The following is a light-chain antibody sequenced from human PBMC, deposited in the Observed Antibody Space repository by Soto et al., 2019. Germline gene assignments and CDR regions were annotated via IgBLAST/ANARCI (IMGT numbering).Light chain of an antibody. CDR1: ESVSKY. CDR2: AAS. Sequence: DIQMTQSPTSLAASVGDRVTITCRASESVSKYVNWYQQKPGKAPNLLIYAASSLHIGVPSRFSGSGSGTDFTLTINSLHPEDFATYYCQQSYSAPQYTFGQGTKLEIK. J-gene: IGKJ2*01. V-gene: IGKV1-39*01. CDR3: QQSYSAPQYT.